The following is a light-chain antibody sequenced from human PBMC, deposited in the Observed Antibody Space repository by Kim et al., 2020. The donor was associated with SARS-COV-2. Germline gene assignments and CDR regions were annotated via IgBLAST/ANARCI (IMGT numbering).Light chain of an antibody. J-gene: IGKJ5*01. CDR1: QDIRND. Sequence: DIQMTQSPSSLSASVGDRVTITCRASQDIRNDLGWYQQNPGRAPKRLIYAASSLQSGVPSRFSGSGSGTEFTLTISSVQPEDFATYFCLQHSTYPITFGEGTRREIK. CDR2: AAS. V-gene: IGKV1-17*01. CDR3: LQHSTYPIT.